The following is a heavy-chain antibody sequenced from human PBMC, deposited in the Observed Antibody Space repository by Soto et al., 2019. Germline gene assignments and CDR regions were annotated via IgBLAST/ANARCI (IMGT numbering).Heavy chain of an antibody. Sequence: GASVKVSCKASGGTFSSYAISWVRQAPGQGLEWMGGIIPIFGTANYAQKPQGRVTMTTDTSTSTAYMELRSLRSDDTAVYYCARDPLSRADIAAASIDYWGQGTLVTVSS. CDR3: ARDPLSRADIAAASIDY. D-gene: IGHD6-13*01. J-gene: IGHJ4*02. CDR2: IIPIFGTA. CDR1: GGTFSSYA. V-gene: IGHV1-69*05.